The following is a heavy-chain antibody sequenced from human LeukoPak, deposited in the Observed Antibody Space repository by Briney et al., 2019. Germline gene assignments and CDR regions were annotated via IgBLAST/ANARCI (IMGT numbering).Heavy chain of an antibody. V-gene: IGHV3-23*01. Sequence: GGSLRLSCAASGFTFSSYAMSWVRQAPGKGLEWVSAISGSGGSTYYADSVKGRFTISRDNAKHTVYLQMNSLRAEDTAVYYCARGGNYLLDAFDIWGQGTMVTVSS. D-gene: IGHD4-23*01. CDR3: ARGGNYLLDAFDI. CDR2: ISGSGGST. CDR1: GFTFSSYA. J-gene: IGHJ3*02.